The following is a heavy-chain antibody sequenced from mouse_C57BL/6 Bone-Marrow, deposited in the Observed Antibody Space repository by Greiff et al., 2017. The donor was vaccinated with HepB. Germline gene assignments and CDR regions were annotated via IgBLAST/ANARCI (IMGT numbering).Heavy chain of an antibody. CDR2: IDPSDSYT. V-gene: IGHV1-59*01. CDR3: ARFYDGYPFAY. Sequence: VQLQQPGAELVRPGTSVKLSCKASGYTFTSYWMHWVKQRPGQGLEWIGVIDPSDSYTNYNQKFKGKATSTVDTSSSTAYMQLSSLTSEDSAVYYCARFYDGYPFAYWGQGTLVTVSA. CDR1: GYTFTSYW. D-gene: IGHD2-3*01. J-gene: IGHJ3*01.